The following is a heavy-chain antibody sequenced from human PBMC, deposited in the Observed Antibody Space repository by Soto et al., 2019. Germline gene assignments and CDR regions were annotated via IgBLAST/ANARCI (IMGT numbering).Heavy chain of an antibody. D-gene: IGHD2-15*01. CDR2: IIPILGIA. J-gene: IGHJ4*02. Sequence: GASVKVSCKASGGTFSSYTISWVRQAPGQGLEWMGRIIPILGIANYAQKFQGRVTITADKSTSTAYMELSSLRSEDTAVYYCARDSNVVVVAATPSSFDYWGQGTLVTVSS. CDR1: GGTFSSYT. V-gene: IGHV1-69*04. CDR3: ARDSNVVVVAATPSSFDY.